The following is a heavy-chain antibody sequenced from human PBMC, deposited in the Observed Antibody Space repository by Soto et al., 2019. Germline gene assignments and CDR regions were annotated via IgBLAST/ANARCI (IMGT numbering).Heavy chain of an antibody. CDR1: GYIFTNYD. J-gene: IGHJ4*02. CDR3: AREGTTDY. D-gene: IGHD4-17*01. CDR2: ISAYSGNT. V-gene: IGHV1-18*01. Sequence: QVQLVQSGAEVKKPGASVKVSCKASGYIFTNYDISWVRQAPGQGLEWMGWISAYSGNTNYAQKLRGRVTMTTDTSTSTAYMELRGRRYDETAVYYCAREGTTDYWGQGTLVTVSS.